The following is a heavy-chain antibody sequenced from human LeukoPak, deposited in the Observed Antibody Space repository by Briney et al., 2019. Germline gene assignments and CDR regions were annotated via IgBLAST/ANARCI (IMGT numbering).Heavy chain of an antibody. V-gene: IGHV4-39*01. D-gene: IGHD3-10*01. CDR3: ASEAKTYYYGSGSYYDY. Sequence: PSETLSLTCTVSGGSISSSSYYWGWIRQPPGKGLEWIGSIYYGGSTYYNPSLKSRVTISVDTSKNQSSLKLSSVTAADTAVYYYASEAKTYYYGSGSYYDYWGQGTLVTVSS. J-gene: IGHJ4*02. CDR1: GGSISSSSYY. CDR2: IYYGGST.